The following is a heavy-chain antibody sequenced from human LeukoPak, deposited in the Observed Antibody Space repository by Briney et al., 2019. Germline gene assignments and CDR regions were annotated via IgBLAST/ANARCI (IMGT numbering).Heavy chain of an antibody. D-gene: IGHD2-2*01. V-gene: IGHV4-34*01. CDR3: AIPAAMTDYYYGMDV. CDR1: GGSFSGYY. J-gene: IGHJ6*04. CDR2: INHSGST. Sequence: SETLSLTCAVYGGSFSGYYWSWIRQPPGKGLEWIGEINHSGSTNYNPSLKGRVTISVDTSKNQFSLKLSSVTAADTAVYYCAIPAAMTDYYYGMDVWGKGTTVTVSS.